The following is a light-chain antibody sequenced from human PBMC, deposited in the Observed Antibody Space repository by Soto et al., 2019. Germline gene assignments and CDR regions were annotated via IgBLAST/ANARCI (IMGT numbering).Light chain of an antibody. J-gene: IGLJ1*01. CDR1: SSNIGAGYD. Sequence: QSVLTQPPSVSGAPGQRVTISCTGSSSNIGAGYDVHWYQQLPGTAPKLLIYGDTNRPSGVPDRFSGSKSATSASLAITGLQAEDEADYYCSSYTSSRAYVFGIGTKVTVL. V-gene: IGLV1-40*01. CDR3: SSYTSSRAYV. CDR2: GDT.